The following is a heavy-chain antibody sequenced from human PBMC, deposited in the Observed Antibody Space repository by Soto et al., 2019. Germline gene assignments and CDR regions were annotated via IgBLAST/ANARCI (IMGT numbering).Heavy chain of an antibody. Sequence: QLLQSGGGLVQPGGSLTLSYAASGFTFGTTDMSWVRQAPGEGLEWVSTIDGSGGITYYADSAKGRFTISRDNSTNTVYLQMNSLRGDNTAQYYCVKNSCWFTTWGQGALVTVSS. CDR2: IDGSGGIT. D-gene: IGHD3-10*01. J-gene: IGHJ5*02. V-gene: IGHV3-23*01. CDR1: GFTFGTTD. CDR3: VKNSCWFTT.